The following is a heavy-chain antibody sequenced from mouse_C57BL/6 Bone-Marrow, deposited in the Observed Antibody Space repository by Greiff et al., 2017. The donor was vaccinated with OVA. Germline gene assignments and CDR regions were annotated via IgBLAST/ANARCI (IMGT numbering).Heavy chain of an antibody. Sequence: VQLQQSGAELVRPGASVKLSCTASGFNIKDYYMHWVQQRPEQGLEWIGRIDPEDGDTEYAPKFQGKATMTADPSSNTAYLQLSSLTSEDTAVYYGTTGYDYDCYAMDYWGQGTSVTVSS. CDR2: IDPEDGDT. J-gene: IGHJ4*01. CDR3: TTGYDYDCYAMDY. CDR1: GFNIKDYY. V-gene: IGHV14-1*01. D-gene: IGHD2-4*01.